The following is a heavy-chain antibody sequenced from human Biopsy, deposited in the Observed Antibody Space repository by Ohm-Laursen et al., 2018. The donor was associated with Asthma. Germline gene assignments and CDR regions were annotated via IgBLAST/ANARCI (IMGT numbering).Heavy chain of an antibody. Sequence: SVKVSCKTSGYTFTGYYMHWVRQAPGQGLEWMGRINPNGGGTHYAQKFQGRVTLTRDTSISTAYMDLSALTSDDTAVYYCARGQKSPGDRWFDPWGQGTLVTVSS. V-gene: IGHV1-2*06. CDR3: ARGQKSPGDRWFDP. CDR2: INPNGGGT. J-gene: IGHJ5*02. CDR1: GYTFTGYY. D-gene: IGHD7-27*01.